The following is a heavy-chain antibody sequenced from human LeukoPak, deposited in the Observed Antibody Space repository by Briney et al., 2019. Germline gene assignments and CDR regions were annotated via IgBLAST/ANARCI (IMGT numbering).Heavy chain of an antibody. V-gene: IGHV3-9*01. CDR2: ISWNSGSI. CDR3: ASMPPGEVGDY. J-gene: IGHJ4*02. Sequence: GGSLRLSCAASGFTFDDYAMHWVRQAPGKGLEWVSGISWNSGSIGYADSVKGRFTISRDNAKNSLYLQMNSLRAEDTAVYYCASMPPGEVGDYWGQGTLVTVSS. D-gene: IGHD3-16*01. CDR1: GFTFDDYA.